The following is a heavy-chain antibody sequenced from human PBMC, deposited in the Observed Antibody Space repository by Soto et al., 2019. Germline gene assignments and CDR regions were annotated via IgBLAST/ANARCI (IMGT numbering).Heavy chain of an antibody. CDR2: IHHSGST. Sequence: SETLSLTCAVSGGSISSNNWWNWVRQPPGKGLEWIGEIHHSGSTNYNPSLKSRVTISVDKSKNQFSLKLNSVTAAGTAVYYCARARQYCSSSSCYLDPWGQGTLVTVSS. J-gene: IGHJ5*02. CDR1: GGSISSNNW. V-gene: IGHV4-4*02. D-gene: IGHD2-2*01. CDR3: ARARQYCSSSSCYLDP.